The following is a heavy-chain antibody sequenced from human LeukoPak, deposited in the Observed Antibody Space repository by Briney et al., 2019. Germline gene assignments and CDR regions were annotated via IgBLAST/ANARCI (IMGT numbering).Heavy chain of an antibody. Sequence: ASVKVSCKASGHTFTSYGISWVRQAPGQGLEWMGWISAYNGYTNYAQKLQGRVTMTTDTSTSTAYLELRSLRSDDTAVYYCAPTMTTVTPRGVDYWGQGTLVTVSS. CDR1: GHTFTSYG. D-gene: IGHD4-17*01. J-gene: IGHJ4*02. V-gene: IGHV1-18*01. CDR2: ISAYNGYT. CDR3: APTMTTVTPRGVDY.